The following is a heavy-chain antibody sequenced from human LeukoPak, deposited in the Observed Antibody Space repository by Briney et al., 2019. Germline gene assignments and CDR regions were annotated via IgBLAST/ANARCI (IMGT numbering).Heavy chain of an antibody. CDR3: SKRGPKTGWHFFAR. CDR1: GFRFSSYC. D-gene: IGHD6-19*01. CDR2: INQYGYDT. J-gene: IGHJ5*02. V-gene: IGHV3-23*01. Sequence: GGSLRLSCEVSGFRFSSYCMSGVRQSPAKGREGGASINQYGYDTNYIDSVRDRFTVSRDNSRKTLYFQLNSLRAADRALYFCSKRGPKTGWHFFARWGPGTLVTVSS.